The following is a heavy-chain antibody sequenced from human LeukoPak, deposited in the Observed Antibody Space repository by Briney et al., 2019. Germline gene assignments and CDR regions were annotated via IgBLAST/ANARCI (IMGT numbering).Heavy chain of an antibody. CDR1: GFTFSSYS. V-gene: IGHV3-21*01. D-gene: IGHD3-10*01. CDR2: ISSSSSYI. Sequence: PGGSLRLSCAASGFTFSSYSMNWVRQAPGKGLEWVSSISSSSSYIYYADSVKGRFTISRENPKNSLYLQMTSLRAEDPAVNYCASELGTGRSYWGRGTLVTVSS. J-gene: IGHJ4*02. CDR3: ASELGTGRSY.